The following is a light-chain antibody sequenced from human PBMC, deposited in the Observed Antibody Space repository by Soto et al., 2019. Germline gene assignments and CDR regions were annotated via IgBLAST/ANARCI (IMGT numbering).Light chain of an antibody. CDR2: DDS. V-gene: IGLV3-21*02. J-gene: IGLJ1*01. Sequence: SYELTQAPSVSVAPGQAATITCGGNNIGSEGVHWYQQKPGQAPVLVVYDDSDRPSGIPKRFSGSNSGNTATLTISRVEAGDEADYYCQVWDSSRNHYVFGTGTKVTV. CDR1: NIGSEG. CDR3: QVWDSSRNHYV.